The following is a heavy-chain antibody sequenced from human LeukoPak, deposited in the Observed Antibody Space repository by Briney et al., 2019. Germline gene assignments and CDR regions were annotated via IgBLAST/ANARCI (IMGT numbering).Heavy chain of an antibody. V-gene: IGHV3-21*01. CDR3: ARVTGDSSGYPDY. D-gene: IGHD3-22*01. CDR2: ISSGSSYI. Sequence: GGSLRLSCAASGFTFSSYSMNWVRQAPGKGLEWVSSISSGSSYIYYADSVKGRFTISRDNAKNSLYLQMNSLRAEDTAVYYCARVTGDSSGYPDYWGQGTLVTVSS. J-gene: IGHJ4*02. CDR1: GFTFSSYS.